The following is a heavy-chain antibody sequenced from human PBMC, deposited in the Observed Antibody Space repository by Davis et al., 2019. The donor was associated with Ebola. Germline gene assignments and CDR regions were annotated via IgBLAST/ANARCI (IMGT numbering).Heavy chain of an antibody. V-gene: IGHV3-30-3*02. CDR3: AKDGGSSYYFDY. J-gene: IGHJ4*02. Sequence: GESLKISCAASGFTFSSYAMRWVRQAPGKGLEWVAVISYDGSNKYYADSVKGRFTISRDNSKNTLYLQMNSLRAEDTAVYYCAKDGGSSYYFDYWGQGTLVTVSS. CDR2: ISYDGSNK. D-gene: IGHD4-23*01. CDR1: GFTFSSYA.